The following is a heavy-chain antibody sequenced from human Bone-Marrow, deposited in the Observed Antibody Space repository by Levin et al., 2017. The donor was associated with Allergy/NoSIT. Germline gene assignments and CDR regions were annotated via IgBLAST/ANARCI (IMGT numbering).Heavy chain of an antibody. D-gene: IGHD3-3*01. V-gene: IGHV3-20*04. CDR1: GFTFEDYA. CDR3: ARDTPPPYDFWSGYGGSYDWFDR. J-gene: IGHJ5*02. CDR2: INSNGDKT. Sequence: GGSLRLSCAASGFTFEDYAMSWVRQAPGKGLEWVSGINSNGDKTGYADSVKGRFTISRDNAKNSLFLQMNSLRAEDTAFYYCARDTPPPYDFWSGYGGSYDWFDRWGQGTLVTVSS.